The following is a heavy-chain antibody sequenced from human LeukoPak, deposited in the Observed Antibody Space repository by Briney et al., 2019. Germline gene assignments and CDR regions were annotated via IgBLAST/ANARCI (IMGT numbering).Heavy chain of an antibody. J-gene: IGHJ4*02. D-gene: IGHD5-12*01. Sequence: GGSLRLSCVASGFTFTTYWMSWVRQAPGKGLEWVSSISSSSSYIYYADSVKGRFTISRDNAKNSLYLQMNSLRAEDTAVYYCAREDASGGHDYWGQGTLVTVSS. CDR3: AREDASGGHDY. V-gene: IGHV3-21*01. CDR1: GFTFTTYW. CDR2: ISSSSSYI.